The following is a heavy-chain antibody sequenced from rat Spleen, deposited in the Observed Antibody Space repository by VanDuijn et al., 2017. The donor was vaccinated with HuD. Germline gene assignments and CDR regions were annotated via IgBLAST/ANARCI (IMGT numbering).Heavy chain of an antibody. CDR2: ISSDGRRN. V-gene: IGHV5-29*01. J-gene: IGHJ4*01. CDR3: TRGYVMDA. CDR1: GFTFSDYY. Sequence: EVQLVESGGGLVQPGRSLKLSCAASGFTFSDYYMAWVRQAPTKGLEWVATISSDGRRNYYRDSVKGRFTLSRDNAKNTQSLQMDSLRSEDTAIYYCTRGYVMDAWGQGASVTVSS.